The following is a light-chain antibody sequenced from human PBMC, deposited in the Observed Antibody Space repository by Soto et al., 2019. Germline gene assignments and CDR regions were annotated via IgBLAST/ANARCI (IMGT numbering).Light chain of an antibody. J-gene: IGKJ1*01. CDR1: QSVSSSY. CDR3: QQYGSSPPT. CDR2: GAS. Sequence: EIVFTQSPGTLSLSPGERATLSCRASQSVSSSYLAWYQQKPGQAPRLLIYGASSRATGIPDRFSGSGSGTDFTXTISRLEPEDFAVYYCQQYGSSPPTFGQGTK. V-gene: IGKV3-20*01.